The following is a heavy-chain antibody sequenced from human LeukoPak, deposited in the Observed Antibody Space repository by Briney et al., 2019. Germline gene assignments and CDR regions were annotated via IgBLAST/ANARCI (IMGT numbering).Heavy chain of an antibody. J-gene: IGHJ4*02. Sequence: SETLSLTCAVYGGSISSSSYYWGWIRQPPGKGLEWIGSIYYSGSTYYNPSLKSRVTISVDTSKNQFSLKLSSVTAADTAVYYCARGSYYYDSSGYYPYFDYWGQGTLVTVSS. CDR1: GGSISSSSYY. CDR2: IYYSGST. V-gene: IGHV4-39*01. D-gene: IGHD3-22*01. CDR3: ARGSYYYDSSGYYPYFDY.